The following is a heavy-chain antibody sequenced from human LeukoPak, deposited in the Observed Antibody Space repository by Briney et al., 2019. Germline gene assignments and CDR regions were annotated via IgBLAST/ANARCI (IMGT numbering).Heavy chain of an antibody. Sequence: SETLSLTCTVSGGSISSSSYYWGWIRQPPGKGLEWIGSIYYSGSTYYNPSLKSRVTISVDTSKNQFSLKLSSVTAADTAVYYCVRGNDYDFWSGYCFWFDPWGQGTLVTVSS. CDR1: GGSISSSSYY. CDR2: IYYSGST. V-gene: IGHV4-39*01. CDR3: VRGNDYDFWSGYCFWFDP. J-gene: IGHJ5*02. D-gene: IGHD3-3*01.